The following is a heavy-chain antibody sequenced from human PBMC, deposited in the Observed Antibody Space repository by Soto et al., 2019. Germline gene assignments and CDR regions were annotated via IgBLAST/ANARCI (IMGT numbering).Heavy chain of an antibody. CDR2: IDWDDDK. D-gene: IGHD1-26*01. CDR3: ARILNSGSYPGEYYFDY. CDR1: GFSLSTGGMC. J-gene: IGHJ4*02. V-gene: IGHV2-70*01. Sequence: SGPTLAVPTQTLTLPCTLSGFSLSTGGMCVSWIRQPPGKALEWLALIDWDDDKYYSTSLKTRRTISKDTSKNQVVLTMTNMDPVDTGTYYGARILNSGSYPGEYYFDYLGQGNLVTVSS.